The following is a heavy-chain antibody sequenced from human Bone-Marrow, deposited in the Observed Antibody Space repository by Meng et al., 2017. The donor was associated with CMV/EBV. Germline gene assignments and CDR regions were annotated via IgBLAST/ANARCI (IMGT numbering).Heavy chain of an antibody. V-gene: IGHV4-59*01. CDR2: IYYSGST. J-gene: IGHJ6*02. Sequence: SETLSLTCTVSGGSISSYYWSWIRQPPGKGLEWIGYIYYSGSTNYNPSLKSRVTISVDTSKNQFSLKLSSVTAADTAVYYCARGNIVVVPAAVYYYYYGMDVWGQGTTVTVSS. D-gene: IGHD2-2*01. CDR3: ARGNIVVVPAAVYYYYYGMDV. CDR1: GGSISSYY.